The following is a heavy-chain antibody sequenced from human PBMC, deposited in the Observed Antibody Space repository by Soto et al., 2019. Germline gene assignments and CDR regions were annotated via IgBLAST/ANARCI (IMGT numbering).Heavy chain of an antibody. CDR3: ARDLVAATPYYYYYMDV. V-gene: IGHV3-33*01. D-gene: IGHD2-15*01. Sequence: PGGSLRLSCAASGFTFSSYGMHWVRQAPGKGLEWVAVIWYDGSNKYYADSVKGRFTISRDNSKNTLYLQMNSLRAEDTAVYYCARDLVAATPYYYYYMDVWGKGTTVTVSS. J-gene: IGHJ6*03. CDR1: GFTFSSYG. CDR2: IWYDGSNK.